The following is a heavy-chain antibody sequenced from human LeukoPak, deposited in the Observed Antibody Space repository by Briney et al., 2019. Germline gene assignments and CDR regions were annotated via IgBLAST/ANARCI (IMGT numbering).Heavy chain of an antibody. D-gene: IGHD2-15*01. CDR2: ISPNSGGT. Sequence: ASVKVSCKASGYTFTGYYMHWVRQAPGQGLEWMGWISPNSGGTNYAQKFQGWVAMTRDTSISTAYMELSRLRPDDTAVYYCARDRGYCSGGSCMHGMDVWGKGTTVTVSS. V-gene: IGHV1-2*04. J-gene: IGHJ6*04. CDR3: ARDRGYCSGGSCMHGMDV. CDR1: GYTFTGYY.